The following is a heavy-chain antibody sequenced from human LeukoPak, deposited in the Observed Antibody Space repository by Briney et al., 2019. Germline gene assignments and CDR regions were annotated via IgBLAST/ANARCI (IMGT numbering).Heavy chain of an antibody. D-gene: IGHD5-24*01. CDR2: INYSGST. Sequence: SETLSLTCAVSGGSFSGYYWSWIRQPPGKGLEWIGEINYSGSTNYNPSLKSRVTISVDTSKNQFSLKLSSVTAADTAVYYCASSRDGYNYGGWFDPWGQGTLVTVSS. CDR3: ASSRDGYNYGGWFDP. V-gene: IGHV4-34*01. J-gene: IGHJ5*02. CDR1: GGSFSGYY.